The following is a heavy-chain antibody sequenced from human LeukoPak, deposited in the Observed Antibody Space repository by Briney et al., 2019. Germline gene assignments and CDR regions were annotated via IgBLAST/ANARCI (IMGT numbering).Heavy chain of an antibody. CDR1: GFTFSSYD. V-gene: IGHV3-13*01. CDR3: ARGHQLLTYYYGSGSYLFDY. D-gene: IGHD3-10*01. Sequence: GGSLRLSCAASGFTFSSYDMHWVRQATGEGLEWVSAIGTAGDTYYPGSVKGRFTISRENAKNSLYLQMNSLRAEDTAVYYCARGHQLLTYYYGSGSYLFDYWGQGTLVTVSS. J-gene: IGHJ4*02. CDR2: IGTAGDT.